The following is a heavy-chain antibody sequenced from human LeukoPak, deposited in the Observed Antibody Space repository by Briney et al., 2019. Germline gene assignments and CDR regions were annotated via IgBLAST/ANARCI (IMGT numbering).Heavy chain of an antibody. CDR2: ISFSGNT. D-gene: IGHD5-12*01. Sequence: SETLSLTCIVSGGSISRSSYYWCWIRQLPGKGPEWIGSISFSGNTYYNPSLSSRVAISVDTSKNHFSLMLSSVTAADTAVYYCARFFSGYNSYYYYGMDVWGQGTTVTVSS. CDR1: GGSISRSSYY. J-gene: IGHJ6*02. CDR3: ARFFSGYNSYYYYGMDV. V-gene: IGHV4-39*02.